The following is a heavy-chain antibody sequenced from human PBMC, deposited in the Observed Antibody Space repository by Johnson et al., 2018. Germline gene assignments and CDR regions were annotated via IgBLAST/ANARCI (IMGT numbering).Heavy chain of an antibody. V-gene: IGHV3-30*18. Sequence: VQLVESGGGVVQXGRSXRLXCAASGFTFSSYGMHWVRQAPGTGLEWVAVISYDGSNKYYADYVKGRFTISRANSKNTPDLQMNSLGAEETAVYYCAKTYYYDSSGYYGAGRSAFDIWGQGTMVTVSS. D-gene: IGHD3-22*01. CDR2: ISYDGSNK. CDR3: AKTYYYDSSGYYGAGRSAFDI. CDR1: GFTFSSYG. J-gene: IGHJ3*02.